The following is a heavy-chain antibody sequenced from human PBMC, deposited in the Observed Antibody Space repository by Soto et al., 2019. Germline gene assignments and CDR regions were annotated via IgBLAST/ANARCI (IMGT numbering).Heavy chain of an antibody. CDR2: IIPIFGTA. CDR3: ARGKTYYYDSSGYSPEPPDY. J-gene: IGHJ4*02. CDR1: GGTFSSYA. Sequence: QVQLVQSGAEVKKPGSSVKVSCKASGGTFSSYAISWVRQAPGQGLEWMGGIIPIFGTANYAQKFQGRVTITADESTSTAYMELSSQRSEDTAVYYCARGKTYYYDSSGYSPEPPDYWGQGTLVTVSS. V-gene: IGHV1-69*01. D-gene: IGHD3-22*01.